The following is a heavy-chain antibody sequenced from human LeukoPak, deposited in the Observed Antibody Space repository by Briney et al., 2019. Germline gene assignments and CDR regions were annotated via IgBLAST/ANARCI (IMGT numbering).Heavy chain of an antibody. Sequence: GRSLRLSCAASGFTFDDYAMHWVRQAPGKGLEWVSGISRNSGSIGYADSVKGRFTISRDNAKNTLYLQMNSLRAEDTAVYYCANGMGNFDYWGQGTLVTVSS. J-gene: IGHJ4*02. D-gene: IGHD7-27*01. CDR2: ISRNSGSI. CDR3: ANGMGNFDY. CDR1: GFTFDDYA. V-gene: IGHV3-9*01.